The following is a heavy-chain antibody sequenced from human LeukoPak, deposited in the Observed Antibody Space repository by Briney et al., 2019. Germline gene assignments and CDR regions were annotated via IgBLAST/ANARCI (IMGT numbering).Heavy chain of an antibody. CDR1: GFTFSSHG. V-gene: IGHV3-23*01. CDR3: AKAGQLETFDY. D-gene: IGHD6-6*01. Sequence: GGSLRLSCAVSGFTFSSHGMNWVRQAPGKGLEWVSGISPSGGITYYTDSVKGRFTISRDNSKNTVSLQMNSLRGEDTAVYYCAKAGQLETFDYWGQGTLVTVSS. CDR2: ISPSGGIT. J-gene: IGHJ4*02.